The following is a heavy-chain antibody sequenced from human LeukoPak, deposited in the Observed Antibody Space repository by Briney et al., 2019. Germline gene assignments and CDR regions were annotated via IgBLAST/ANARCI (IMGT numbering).Heavy chain of an antibody. Sequence: SETLSLTCTVSGGSISSYYWSWIRQPPGKGLEWIGSIYYIGSTYYNPSLRTRITISLDRPKNQFSLKLSSVTAADTAVYYCAREPTFGPYYYGMDVWGQGTTVTVSS. V-gene: IGHV4-59*12. CDR2: IYYIGST. J-gene: IGHJ6*02. D-gene: IGHD2/OR15-2a*01. CDR3: AREPTFGPYYYGMDV. CDR1: GGSISSYY.